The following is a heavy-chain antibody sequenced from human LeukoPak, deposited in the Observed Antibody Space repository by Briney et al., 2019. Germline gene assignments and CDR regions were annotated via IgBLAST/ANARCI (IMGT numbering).Heavy chain of an antibody. J-gene: IGHJ5*02. D-gene: IGHD2-2*01. CDR1: GGTFSSYA. CDR3: ARGGYCSSTSCCGNWFDP. Sequence: SVKVSCKASGGTFSSYAISWVRQAPGQGLEWMGGIIPIFGTANYAQKFQGRVTITTDESTSTAYMELSSLRSEDTAVYYCARGGYCSSTSCCGNWFDPWGQGTLVTVSS. CDR2: IIPIFGTA. V-gene: IGHV1-69*05.